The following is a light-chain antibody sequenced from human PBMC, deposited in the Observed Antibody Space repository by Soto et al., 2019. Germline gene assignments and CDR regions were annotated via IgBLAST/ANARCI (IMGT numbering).Light chain of an antibody. CDR3: QQANSFPLT. V-gene: IGKV1D-12*01. Sequence: DIQMTQSPSFVSASVGDRITITCRASESVGNWLAWYQQKPGKAPKLLIYGASTLQSGVPSRFSGSRSGPDFSLTVSSLQHEDFGTYYCQQANSFPLTFGGGTKVEIK. J-gene: IGKJ4*01. CDR1: ESVGNW. CDR2: GAS.